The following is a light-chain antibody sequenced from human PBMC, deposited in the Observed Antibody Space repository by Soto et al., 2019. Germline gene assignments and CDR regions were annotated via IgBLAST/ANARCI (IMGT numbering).Light chain of an antibody. Sequence: EIVLTQSPATLSLSPGERATLSCRASQSVSTFLAWYQQKPGQPPRLLIYDAFNRASDIPARFSGSASGTDFTLTISSLEPEDFAVYYCQQRRNWPLTVGGGTKVDIK. CDR1: QSVSTF. J-gene: IGKJ4*01. V-gene: IGKV3-11*01. CDR2: DAF. CDR3: QQRRNWPLT.